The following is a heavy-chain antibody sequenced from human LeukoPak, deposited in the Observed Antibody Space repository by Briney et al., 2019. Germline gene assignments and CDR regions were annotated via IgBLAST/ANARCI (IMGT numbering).Heavy chain of an antibody. D-gene: IGHD3-10*01. CDR1: GFTFSSYA. Sequence: GRSLRLSCAASGFTFSSYAMHWVRQAPGKGLEWVAVISYDGSNKYYADSVKGRFTISRDNSKNTLYLQMNSLRAEDTAVYYCARDRAMVRGVSLQENWFDPWGQGTLVTVSS. CDR3: ARDRAMVRGVSLQENWFDP. J-gene: IGHJ5*02. V-gene: IGHV3-30-3*01. CDR2: ISYDGSNK.